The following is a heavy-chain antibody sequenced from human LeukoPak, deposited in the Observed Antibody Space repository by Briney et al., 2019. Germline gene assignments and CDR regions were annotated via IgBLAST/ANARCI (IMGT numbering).Heavy chain of an antibody. V-gene: IGHV3-30*03. CDR1: GFTFSSYG. CDR3: ARDAKSRTDDFWSGYPTRYYYYYMDV. D-gene: IGHD3-3*01. CDR2: ISYDGSNK. J-gene: IGHJ6*03. Sequence: SGGSLRLSCAASGFTFSSYGMHWVRQAPGKGLEWVAVISYDGSNKYYADSVKGRFTISRDNSKNTLYLQMNSLRAEDTAVYYCARDAKSRTDDFWSGYPTRYYYYYMDVWGKGTTVTVSS.